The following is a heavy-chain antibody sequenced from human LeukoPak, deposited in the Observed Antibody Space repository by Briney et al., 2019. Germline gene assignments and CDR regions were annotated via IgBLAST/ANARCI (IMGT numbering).Heavy chain of an antibody. CDR2: IIPIFGTA. J-gene: IGHJ4*02. Sequence: GASVKVSCKASGGTFSSYAISWVRQAPGQGLEWMGGIIPIFGTANYAQKFQGRVTITTDESTSTAYMELSSLRSEDTAVYYCASYSGSYGPGDYFDYWGQGTLVTVSS. D-gene: IGHD1-26*01. V-gene: IGHV1-69*05. CDR3: ASYSGSYGPGDYFDY. CDR1: GGTFSSYA.